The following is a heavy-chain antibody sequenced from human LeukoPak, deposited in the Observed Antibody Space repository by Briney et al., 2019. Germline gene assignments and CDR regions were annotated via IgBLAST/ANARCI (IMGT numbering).Heavy chain of an antibody. CDR3: ARGESKRYSGYDYYVMDV. CDR1: GGSISSYY. V-gene: IGHV4-59*01. J-gene: IGHJ6*02. CDR2: INYSGST. Sequence: SETLSLTCTVSGGSISSYYWSWIRQPPGKGLEWIGYINYSGSTNYNPSLKRRVTISVDTSKNQFSLKLSSVTAADTAVYYCARGESKRYSGYDYYVMDVWGQGTRSPSP. D-gene: IGHD5-12*01.